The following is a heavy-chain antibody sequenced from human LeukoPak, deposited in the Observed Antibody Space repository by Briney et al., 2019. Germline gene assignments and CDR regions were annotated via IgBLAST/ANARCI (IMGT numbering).Heavy chain of an antibody. CDR1: GLTFSSYW. V-gene: IGHV3-7*02. Sequence: GGSLRLSCAASGLTFSSYWMSWVRQAPGKGLEWVATINQDGSDKYHVDSVKGRFTISRDNSKNTLYLQMNGLRLEDSALYYCASQSPRGTGWYGMGYWGQGTLVTVSS. CDR3: ASQSPRGTGWYGMGY. D-gene: IGHD6-19*01. J-gene: IGHJ4*02. CDR2: INQDGSDK.